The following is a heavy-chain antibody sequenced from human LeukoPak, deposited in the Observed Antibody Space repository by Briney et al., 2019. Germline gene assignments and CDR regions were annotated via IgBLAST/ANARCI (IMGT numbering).Heavy chain of an antibody. J-gene: IGHJ6*04. V-gene: IGHV3-21*01. D-gene: IGHD3-10*02. Sequence: GGSLRLSCAASGFSFSSYSMNWVRQAPGKGLEWVSSISSSSSHIYYADSVKGRFTISRDNAKNSLYLQMNSLRAEDTAVYYCAELGITMIGGVWGKGTTVTISS. CDR1: GFSFSSYS. CDR3: AELGITMIGGV. CDR2: ISSSSSHI.